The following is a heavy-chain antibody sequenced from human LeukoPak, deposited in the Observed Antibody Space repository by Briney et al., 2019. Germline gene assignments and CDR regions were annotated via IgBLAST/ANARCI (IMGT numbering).Heavy chain of an antibody. Sequence: GESLKISCKGSGYSFTSYWIGWVRQMPGKGLEWMGIIYPGDSDTRYSPSFQGQVTISADKSISTAYLQWSSLKASDTAMYYCAARTSGYSSGWSFDYWGQGTLVTVSS. J-gene: IGHJ4*02. D-gene: IGHD6-19*01. CDR1: GYSFTSYW. V-gene: IGHV5-51*01. CDR2: IYPGDSDT. CDR3: AARTSGYSSGWSFDY.